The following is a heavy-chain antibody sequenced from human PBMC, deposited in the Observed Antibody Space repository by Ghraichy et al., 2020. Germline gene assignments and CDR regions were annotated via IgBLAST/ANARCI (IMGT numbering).Heavy chain of an antibody. CDR1: GGSISSSSYY. D-gene: IGHD3-3*01. V-gene: IGHV4-39*07. J-gene: IGHJ3*02. CDR3: AGDPNYDFWSGYADAFDI. Sequence: SQTLSLTCTVSGGSISSSSYYWGWIRQPPGKGLEWIGSIYYSGSTYYNPSLKSRVTISVDTSKNQLSLKLSSVTAADTAVYYCAGDPNYDFWSGYADAFDIWGQGTMVTVSS. CDR2: IYYSGST.